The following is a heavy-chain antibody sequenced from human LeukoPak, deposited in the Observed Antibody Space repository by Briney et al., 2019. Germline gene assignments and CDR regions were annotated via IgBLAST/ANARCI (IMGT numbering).Heavy chain of an antibody. V-gene: IGHV3-48*03. CDR1: GFSFSSYE. J-gene: IGHJ4*02. Sequence: GGSLRLSCAASGFSFSSYEMNWVRQAPGRGLEWVSYISSSGSTIYYADSVKGRFTISRDNAKDSLYLQMNSLRAEDTAVYYCARDFGHWQLNGGYYFDYWGQGTLVTVSS. D-gene: IGHD1-26*01. CDR2: ISSSGSTI. CDR3: ARDFGHWQLNGGYYFDY.